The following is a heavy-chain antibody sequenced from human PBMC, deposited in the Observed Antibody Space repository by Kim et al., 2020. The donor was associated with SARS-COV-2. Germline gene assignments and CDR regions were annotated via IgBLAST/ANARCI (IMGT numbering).Heavy chain of an antibody. V-gene: IGHV3-33*01. Sequence: GGSLRLSCGTSGFTFSSYGMHWVRQAPGKGLEWVAVIWYDGSNKYYADSVKGRFTISRDNSKNTLYLQMNSLRAEDTAVYYCARDYQTRDGYKNHYYYY. J-gene: IGHJ6*03. CDR3: ARDYQTRDGYKNHYYYY. CDR1: GFTFSSYG. CDR2: IWYDGSNK. D-gene: IGHD5-12*01.